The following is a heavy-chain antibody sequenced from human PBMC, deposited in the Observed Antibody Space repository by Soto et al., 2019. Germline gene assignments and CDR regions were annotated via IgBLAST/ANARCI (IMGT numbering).Heavy chain of an antibody. CDR1: GFTLSNSV. CDR2: IAGKT. CDR3: ARKIDVPTGMLDH. D-gene: IGHD1-1*01. Sequence: EVHLLQSGGGLVQPGGSLRLSCATSGFTLSNSVMSWVRQAPGKGLEWVSKIAGKTYYSDSVKGRFTISRDNSQSTLYLQLNSLRAEDTAVYYCARKIDVPTGMLDHWGQGTLVTVSS. J-gene: IGHJ4*02. V-gene: IGHV3-23*01.